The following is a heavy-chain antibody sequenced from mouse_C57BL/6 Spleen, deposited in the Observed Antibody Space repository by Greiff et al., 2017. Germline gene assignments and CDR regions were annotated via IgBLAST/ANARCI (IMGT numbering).Heavy chain of an antibody. CDR2: INPNNGGT. V-gene: IGHV1-22*01. Sequence: VQLKQSGPELVKPGASVKMSCKASGYTFTDYNMHWVKQSHGKSLEWIGYINPNNGGTSYNQKFKGKATLTVNKSSSTAYMELRSLTSEDSAVYYCARTLFYGSSFAYWGQGTLVTVSA. CDR1: GYTFTDYN. D-gene: IGHD1-1*01. CDR3: ARTLFYGSSFAY. J-gene: IGHJ3*01.